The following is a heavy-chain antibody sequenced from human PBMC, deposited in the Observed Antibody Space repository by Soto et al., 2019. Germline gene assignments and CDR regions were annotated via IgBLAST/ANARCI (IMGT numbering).Heavy chain of an antibody. Sequence: GASVKVSCKASGGIFSTYAISWLRQAPGQGLEWMGGIIPIFGTPNYAQKFQGRVTITAGESTSTAYMELSRLRSEDTAVYYCARDRDDYGSGNYYNRIDFWGQGTLVTVSS. D-gene: IGHD3-10*01. V-gene: IGHV1-69*13. J-gene: IGHJ4*02. CDR3: ARDRDDYGSGNYYNRIDF. CDR2: IIPIFGTP. CDR1: GGIFSTYA.